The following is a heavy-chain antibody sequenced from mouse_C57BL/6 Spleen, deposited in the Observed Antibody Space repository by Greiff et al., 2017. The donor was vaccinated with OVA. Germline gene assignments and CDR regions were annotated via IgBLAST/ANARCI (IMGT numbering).Heavy chain of an antibody. CDR3: ASGSSGYGAWFAY. V-gene: IGHV1-53*01. D-gene: IGHD3-2*02. CDR1: GYTFTSYW. J-gene: IGHJ3*01. Sequence: QVQLQQPGTELVKPGASVKLSCKASGYTFTSYWMHWVKQRPGQGLEWIGNINPRNGGTNYNAKFKRKATLTADKYSSSAYMQLSSLPSEDSSVYYCASGSSGYGAWFAYWGQGTLVTVSA. CDR2: INPRNGGT.